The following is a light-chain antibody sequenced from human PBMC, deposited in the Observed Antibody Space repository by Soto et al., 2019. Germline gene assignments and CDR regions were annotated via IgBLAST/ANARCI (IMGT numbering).Light chain of an antibody. V-gene: IGLV1-40*01. CDR2: GNT. Sequence: QSVLTQPPSVSGAPGQRVTISCTGSSSNIGAGYEVHWYQQRPGTAPKLLIYGNTNRPSGVPDRFSGSKSGTTASLAITGLQAEDEADYYCQSYDSSQNVVFGGGTKVTVL. CDR1: SSNIGAGYE. J-gene: IGLJ2*01. CDR3: QSYDSSQNVV.